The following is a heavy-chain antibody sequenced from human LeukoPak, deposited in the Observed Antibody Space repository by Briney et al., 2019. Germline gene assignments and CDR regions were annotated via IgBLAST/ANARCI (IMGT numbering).Heavy chain of an antibody. CDR1: GFTISDYW. CDR2: IKYDGSER. J-gene: IGHJ1*01. D-gene: IGHD3-9*01. CDR3: ARVIVLVRGASDHFDL. V-gene: IGHV3-7*01. Sequence: GGSMRLSXAASGFTISDYWMSWVRQAPGRGLEWVANIKYDGSERYYVDSVKGRFTISRDTATNSVYLYMNSLRADDTAVYYCARVIVLVRGASDHFDLWGQGTLVTVSS.